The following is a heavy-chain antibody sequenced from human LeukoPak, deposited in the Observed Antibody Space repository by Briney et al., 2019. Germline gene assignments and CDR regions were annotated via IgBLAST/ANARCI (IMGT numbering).Heavy chain of an antibody. Sequence: PSETLSLTYTVSGGSISSSSYYWGWIRQPPGKGLEWIGSIYYSGSTYYNPSLKSRVTISVDTSKNQFSLKLSSVTAADTAVYYCATMDFYFDYWGQGTLVTVSS. J-gene: IGHJ4*02. CDR3: ATMDFYFDY. CDR2: IYYSGST. V-gene: IGHV4-39*01. CDR1: GGSISSSSYY. D-gene: IGHD3/OR15-3a*01.